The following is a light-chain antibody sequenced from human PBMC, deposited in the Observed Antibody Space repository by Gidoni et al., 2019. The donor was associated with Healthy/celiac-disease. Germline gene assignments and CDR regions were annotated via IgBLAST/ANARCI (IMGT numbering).Light chain of an antibody. CDR3: QQYYSTRT. J-gene: IGKJ1*01. V-gene: IGKV4-1*01. CDR2: WAS. CDR1: QSVLYSSNNKNY. Sequence: DIVMTQAPDSLAVSLGERATINRKSSQSVLYSSNNKNYLAWYQQKPGQPPKLLIYWASTRESGVPYRFSGSGSGTDFTLTISSLQAEDVAVYYCQQYYSTRTFGQGTKVEIK.